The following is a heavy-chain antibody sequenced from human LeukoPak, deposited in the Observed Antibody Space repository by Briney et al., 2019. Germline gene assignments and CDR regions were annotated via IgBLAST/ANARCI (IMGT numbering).Heavy chain of an antibody. CDR1: GGSITSSTYY. CDR3: ARRGNYDSSSFDD. CDR2: FYYDGRT. J-gene: IGHJ4*02. D-gene: IGHD3-22*01. V-gene: IGHV4-39*02. Sequence: NPSETLSLTCTVSGGSITSSTYYWGWFRQPPGKGLEWIGSFYYDGRTYYSPSLKSRVTISGDTSKNHFSLKLSSVTAADTAVYYCARRGNYDSSSFDDWGQGTLVTVSS.